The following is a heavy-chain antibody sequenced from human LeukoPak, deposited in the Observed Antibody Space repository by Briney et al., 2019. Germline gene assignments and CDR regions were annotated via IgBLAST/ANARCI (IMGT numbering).Heavy chain of an antibody. D-gene: IGHD3-9*01. J-gene: IGHJ3*02. V-gene: IGHV3-74*01. CDR1: GLTLSTYW. CDR2: ISPDGTKP. CDR3: AKDLDWSTGI. Sequence: GGSLRLSCAASGLTLSTYWIHWVRQAPGKGLVWVSRISPDGTKPIYADSVKGRFTISRDNAKNTVYLQMNSLRVEDTGLYYCAKDLDWSTGIWGQGTMVTVSS.